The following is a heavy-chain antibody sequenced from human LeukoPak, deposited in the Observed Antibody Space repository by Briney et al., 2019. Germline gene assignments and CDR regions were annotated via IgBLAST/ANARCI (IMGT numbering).Heavy chain of an antibody. CDR3: ARDYRYSYGKGLFDY. J-gene: IGHJ4*02. V-gene: IGHV1-2*02. CDR2: INPNSGGT. CDR1: GYTFTGYY. Sequence: ASVKVSCKASGYTFTGYYMHWVRQAPGQGLEWMGWINPNSGGTNYAQKFQGRVTMTTDTSTSTAYMELRSLRSDDTAVYYCARDYRYSYGKGLFDYWGQGTLVTVSS. D-gene: IGHD5-18*01.